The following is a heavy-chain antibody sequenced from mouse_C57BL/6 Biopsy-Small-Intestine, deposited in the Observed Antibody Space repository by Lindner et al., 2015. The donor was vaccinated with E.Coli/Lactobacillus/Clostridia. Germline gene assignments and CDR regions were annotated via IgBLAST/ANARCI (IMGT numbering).Heavy chain of an antibody. CDR2: INPYTGGT. J-gene: IGHJ1*01. CDR1: GYTLKDYY. V-gene: IGHV1-19*01. CDR3: ARHFGVVKDYYYFYGVDV. Sequence: SVKVSCKASGYTLKDYYIHWVRQAPGQGLEWMGWINPYTGGTNYAQNFQGRVTMTRDTSIGTAYMELTRLRSDDTAVYYCARHFGVVKDYYYFYGVDVWGHGTTVTVSS. D-gene: IGHD1-1*02.